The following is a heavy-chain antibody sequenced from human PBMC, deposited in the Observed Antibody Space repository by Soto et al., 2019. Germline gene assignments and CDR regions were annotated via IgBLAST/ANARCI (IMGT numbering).Heavy chain of an antibody. J-gene: IGHJ6*02. D-gene: IGHD3-3*01. CDR3: ARDLKYDFWSGYPLNYYGMDV. V-gene: IGHV1-3*01. Sequence: ASVKVSCKASGYTFTSYAMHWVRQAPGQRREGMGWINAGNGNTKYSQKFQGRVTITRDTSASTAYMELSSLRSEDTAVYYCARDLKYDFWSGYPLNYYGMDVWGQGTTVTVSS. CDR1: GYTFTSYA. CDR2: INAGNGNT.